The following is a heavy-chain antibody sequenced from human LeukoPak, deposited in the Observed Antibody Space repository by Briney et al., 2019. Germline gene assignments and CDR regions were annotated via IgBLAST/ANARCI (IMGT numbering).Heavy chain of an antibody. CDR1: GFTFSSYG. J-gene: IGHJ4*02. Sequence: GRSLRLSCAASGFTFSSYGMHWVRQAPGKGLEWVAVISYDGSNKYYADSVKGRFTISRDNSKNTLYLQMNSLRAEDTAVYYCAKGGVLTGYSPFDYWGQGTLVTVSS. CDR2: ISYDGSNK. V-gene: IGHV3-30*18. CDR3: AKGGVLTGYSPFDY. D-gene: IGHD3-9*01.